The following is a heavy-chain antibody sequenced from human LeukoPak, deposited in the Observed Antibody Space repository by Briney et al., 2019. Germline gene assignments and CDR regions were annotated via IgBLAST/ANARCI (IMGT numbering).Heavy chain of an antibody. J-gene: IGHJ4*02. V-gene: IGHV3-33*01. D-gene: IGHD1-1*01. CDR1: GFIFSDYG. CDR3: ARWGGTRQYYFDY. Sequence: PGGSLRLSCAVSGFIFSDYGFHRVRQAPGKGLEWVAVTRFDGSIKQYADSVKGRFTISRDDSKNTLYLQMNFLKSEDTAVYYCARWGGTRQYYFDYWGKGTLVTVSS. CDR2: TRFDGSIK.